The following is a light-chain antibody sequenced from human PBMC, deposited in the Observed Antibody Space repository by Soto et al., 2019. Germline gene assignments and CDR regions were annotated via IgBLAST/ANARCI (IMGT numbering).Light chain of an antibody. CDR1: SSDVGGYNY. CDR2: EVS. CDR3: SSCAGSTEVV. J-gene: IGLJ2*01. V-gene: IGLV2-8*01. Sequence: QSALTQPPSASGSPGQSVTISCTGTSSDVGGYNYVSWYQQHPGKAPKLMIYEVSKRPSGVPDRFSGSKSGNTASLTVSGLQAEDEADYYCSSCAGSTEVVFGGGTKLTVL.